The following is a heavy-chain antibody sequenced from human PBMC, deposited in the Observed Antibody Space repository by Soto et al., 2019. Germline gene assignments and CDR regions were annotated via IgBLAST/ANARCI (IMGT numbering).Heavy chain of an antibody. J-gene: IGHJ4*02. D-gene: IGHD3-22*01. Sequence: QLQLQESGPGLVKPSETLSLTCTVSGGSISTSSYYWGWIRQPPGKGLEWIGSIYYSGSTYYNPSLKSRVTISVDTYKNQFSLKLSSVTAAHTAVYYCARDYDSSGDYWGQGTLVTVSS. CDR3: ARDYDSSGDY. CDR1: GGSISTSSYY. CDR2: IYYSGST. V-gene: IGHV4-39*01.